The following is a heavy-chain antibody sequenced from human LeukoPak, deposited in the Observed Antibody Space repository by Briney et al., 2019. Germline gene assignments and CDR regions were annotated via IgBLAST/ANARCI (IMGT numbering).Heavy chain of an antibody. Sequence: SETLSLTCTVSGDSISSYYWSWIRQPPGKGLEWIGYIYYSGSTNYNLSLKSRVTISVDTPKNQFSLKLSSVTAADTAVYYCARARLYYYDSSGYRYWGQGTLVTVSS. CDR2: IYYSGST. CDR3: ARARLYYYDSSGYRY. J-gene: IGHJ4*02. D-gene: IGHD3-22*01. CDR1: GDSISSYY. V-gene: IGHV4-59*01.